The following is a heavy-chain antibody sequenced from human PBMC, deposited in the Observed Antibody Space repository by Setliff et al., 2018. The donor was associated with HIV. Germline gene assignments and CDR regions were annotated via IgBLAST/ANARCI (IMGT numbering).Heavy chain of an antibody. CDR2: ISSYNGHT. Sequence: ASVKVSCKASGYTFTSYGIGWVRQAPGQGLEWMGWISSYNGHTNYAQKLQGRVTTTTDTSTSTTYMELTSLRSDDTAVYYCARWSCGRATCYDSPYNWFDPWGQGTLVTVSS. D-gene: IGHD2-2*01. CDR3: ARWSCGRATCYDSPYNWFDP. CDR1: GYTFTSYG. V-gene: IGHV1-18*01. J-gene: IGHJ5*02.